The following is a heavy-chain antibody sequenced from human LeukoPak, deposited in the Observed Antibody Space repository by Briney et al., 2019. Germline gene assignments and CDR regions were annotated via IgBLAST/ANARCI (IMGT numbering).Heavy chain of an antibody. Sequence: ASVKVSCKVSGYTFTDYYMHWVQKAPGKGLEWMGLVDPEDGETIYAEKFQGRVTITADTSTDTAYMELSSLRSEDTAVYYCATINRYYYYMDVWGKGTTVTVSS. CDR3: ATINRYYYYMDV. D-gene: IGHD3-16*01. J-gene: IGHJ6*03. CDR1: GYTFTDYY. V-gene: IGHV1-69-2*01. CDR2: VDPEDGET.